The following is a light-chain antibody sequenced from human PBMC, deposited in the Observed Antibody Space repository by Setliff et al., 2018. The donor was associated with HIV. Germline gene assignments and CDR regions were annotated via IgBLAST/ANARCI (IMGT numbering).Light chain of an antibody. Sequence: QSVLAQPASVSGSPGQSITISCTGTGSDVGSYNLVSWYQVHPGKAPKFIIYEGNKRPSGVSNRFSGFKSGNTASLTISGLQAEDEADYYCCSYAGTSLPYVFGTGTKVTVL. CDR1: GSDVGSYNL. V-gene: IGLV2-23*01. CDR2: EGN. CDR3: CSYAGTSLPYV. J-gene: IGLJ1*01.